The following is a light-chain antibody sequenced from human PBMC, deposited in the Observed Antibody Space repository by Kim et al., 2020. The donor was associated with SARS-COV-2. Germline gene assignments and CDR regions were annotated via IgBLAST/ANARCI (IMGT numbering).Light chain of an antibody. CDR1: NIGSKN. CDR3: QVLDSSTALL. CDR2: RDS. J-gene: IGLJ3*02. Sequence: SYELTQPLSVSVALVQTARITCGGNNIGSKNVHWYQQTPGQAPALAIYRDSNRPSGIPEPFSGSNSGNTATLTIGRAQAGDEAAYSCQVLDSSTALLFG. V-gene: IGLV3-9*01.